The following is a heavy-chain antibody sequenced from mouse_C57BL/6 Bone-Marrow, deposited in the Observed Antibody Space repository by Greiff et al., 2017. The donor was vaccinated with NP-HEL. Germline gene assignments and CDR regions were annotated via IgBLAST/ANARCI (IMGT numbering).Heavy chain of an antibody. D-gene: IGHD1-1*01. Sequence: EVMLVESGGGLVKPGGSLKLSCAASGFTFSSYAMSWVRQTPEKRLEWVATISDGGSYTYYPDNVKGRVTISRDNAKNNLYLQMSHLKSEDTAMYYCASITYPGYWYFDVWGTGTTVTVSS. V-gene: IGHV5-4*03. J-gene: IGHJ1*03. CDR3: ASITYPGYWYFDV. CDR2: ISDGGSYT. CDR1: GFTFSSYA.